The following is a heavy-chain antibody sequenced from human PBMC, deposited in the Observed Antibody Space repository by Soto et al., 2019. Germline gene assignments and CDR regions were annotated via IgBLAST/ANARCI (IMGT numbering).Heavy chain of an antibody. CDR3: ARDSMVRGVDYYYGMDV. CDR2: INAGNGNT. Sequence: QVQLVQSGAEVKKPGASVKVSCKASGYTFTSYAMHWVRQAPGQRLEWMGWINAGNGNTNYAQKLQGRVTMTTDTSTSTAYMELRSLRSDDTAVYYCARDSMVRGVDYYYGMDVWGQGTTVTVSS. D-gene: IGHD3-10*01. V-gene: IGHV1-3*01. J-gene: IGHJ6*02. CDR1: GYTFTSYA.